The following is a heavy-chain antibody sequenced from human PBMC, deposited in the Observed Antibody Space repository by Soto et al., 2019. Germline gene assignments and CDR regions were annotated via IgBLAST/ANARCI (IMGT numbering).Heavy chain of an antibody. Sequence: ESGGGVVQPGRSLRLSCAASGFPFSTYGMHWVRQAPGKGLEWVAVIWYDGSNKYYADSVKGRFTISRDNSKKTLYLQMNSLRAEDTAVYYCARVRMYYDFWSLDTFDIWGQGTMVTVSS. J-gene: IGHJ3*02. D-gene: IGHD3-3*01. CDR3: ARVRMYYDFWSLDTFDI. CDR1: GFPFSTYG. V-gene: IGHV3-33*01. CDR2: IWYDGSNK.